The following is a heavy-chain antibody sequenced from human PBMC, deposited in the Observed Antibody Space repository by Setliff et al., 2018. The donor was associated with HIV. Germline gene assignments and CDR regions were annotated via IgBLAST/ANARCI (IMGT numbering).Heavy chain of an antibody. CDR2: INPSGGHT. D-gene: IGHD2-2*01. V-gene: IGHV1-46*02. Sequence: ASVKVSCKASGNTFNSYYMYWVRQAPGQGLEWMGIINPSGGHTDYAAPKLQGRVTMTTDTSTSTAYMELRSLRSDDTAVYYCARGPPIVVVPAALLTFDYWGQGTLVTVSS. J-gene: IGHJ4*02. CDR3: ARGPPIVVVPAALLTFDY. CDR1: GNTFNSYY.